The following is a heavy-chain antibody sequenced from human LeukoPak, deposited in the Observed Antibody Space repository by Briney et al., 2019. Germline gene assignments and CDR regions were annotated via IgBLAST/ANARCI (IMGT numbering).Heavy chain of an antibody. J-gene: IGHJ3*02. V-gene: IGHV3-74*01. CDR1: GFTFSSYS. D-gene: IGHD3-22*01. CDR2: INSDGSST. CDR3: ARVKYYYDSSGYYSPTDAFDI. Sequence: GGSLRLSCAASGFTFSSYSMNWVRQAPGKGLEWVSRINSDGSSTSYADSVKGRFTISRDNAKNTLYLQMNSLRAEDTAVYYCARVKYYYDSSGYYSPTDAFDIWGQGTMVTVSS.